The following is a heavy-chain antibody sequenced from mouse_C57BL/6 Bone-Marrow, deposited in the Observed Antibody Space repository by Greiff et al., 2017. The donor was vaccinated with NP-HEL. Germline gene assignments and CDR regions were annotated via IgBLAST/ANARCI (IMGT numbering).Heavy chain of an antibody. J-gene: IGHJ1*03. Sequence: VMLVESGPGLVAPSQSLSITCTVSGFSLTSYAISWVRQPPGKGLEWLGVIWTGGGTNYNSALKSRLSISKDNSKSQVFLKMNSLQTDDTARYYCARGYYYGSRRGYFDVWGTGTTVTVSS. CDR2: IWTGGGT. CDR3: ARGYYYGSRRGYFDV. CDR1: GFSLTSYA. D-gene: IGHD1-1*01. V-gene: IGHV2-9-1*01.